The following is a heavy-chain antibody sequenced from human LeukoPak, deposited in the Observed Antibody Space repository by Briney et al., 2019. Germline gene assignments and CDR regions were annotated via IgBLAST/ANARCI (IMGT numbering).Heavy chain of an antibody. CDR2: IRYDGSNK. J-gene: IGHJ3*02. CDR1: GFTFSSYG. V-gene: IGHV3-30*02. Sequence: TGGSLRLSCAASGFTFSSYGMHWVRQAPGKGLEWVAFIRYDGSNKYYADSVKGRFTISRDNSKNTLYLQMNSLRAEDTAVYYCARLSPWMATILSGAFDIWGQGTMVTVSS. CDR3: ARLSPWMATILSGAFDI. D-gene: IGHD5-24*01.